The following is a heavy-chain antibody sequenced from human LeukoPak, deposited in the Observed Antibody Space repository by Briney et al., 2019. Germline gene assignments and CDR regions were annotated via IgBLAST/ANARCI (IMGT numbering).Heavy chain of an antibody. CDR1: GGSINNYY. D-gene: IGHD4-17*01. Sequence: PSETLSLTCIVSGGSINNYYWNWLRQPAGQGLEWIGRIYTSGSTNYNPSLKSRVTMSVDTSKNQFSLKLRSVTAADTTVYYCARSDYGDYDLLTWFDPWGQGTLVTVSS. CDR3: ARSDYGDYDLLTWFDP. J-gene: IGHJ5*02. CDR2: IYTSGST. V-gene: IGHV4-4*07.